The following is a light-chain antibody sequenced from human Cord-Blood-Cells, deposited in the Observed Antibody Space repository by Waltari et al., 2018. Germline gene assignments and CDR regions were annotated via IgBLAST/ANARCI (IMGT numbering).Light chain of an antibody. CDR1: SSYVGSYNL. J-gene: IGLJ3*02. CDR2: EGS. V-gene: IGLV2-23*01. CDR3: CSYAGSSTL. Sequence: QSALTPPASVSGSPGQSITISCPGTSSYVGSYNLVSWYQQHPGKAPKLMIYEGSKRPSGVSNRFSGSKSDNTASLTISGLQAEDEADYYCCSYAGSSTLFGGGTKLTVL.